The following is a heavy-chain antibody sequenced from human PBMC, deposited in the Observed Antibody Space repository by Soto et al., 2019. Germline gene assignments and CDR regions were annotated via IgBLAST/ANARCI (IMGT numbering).Heavy chain of an antibody. V-gene: IGHV3-23*01. CDR1: GFSFSNYA. Sequence: PGGSLRLSCAASGFSFSNYAISWGRQAPGKGLEWVAGVTSSGYTYYVDSLKGRFTISRDNSKNTLYLQMNSLRAEDTAVYYCAKDFIDYSNSYFDYWGQGTLVTGSS. J-gene: IGHJ4*02. CDR3: AKDFIDYSNSYFDY. D-gene: IGHD4-4*01. CDR2: VTSSGYT.